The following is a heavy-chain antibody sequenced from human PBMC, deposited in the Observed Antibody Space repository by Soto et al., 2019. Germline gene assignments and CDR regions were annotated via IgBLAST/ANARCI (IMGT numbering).Heavy chain of an antibody. CDR3: AREGSGRYYDYYYGMDV. CDR2: ISAYNGNT. CDR1: GYTFTSYG. Sequence: ASVKVSCKASGYTFTSYGISWVRQAPGQGLEWMGWISAYNGNTNYAQKLQGRVTMTTDTSTSTAYMELRSLRSDDTAVYYCAREGSGRYYDYYYGMDVWGQGTTVTVSS. V-gene: IGHV1-18*01. J-gene: IGHJ6*02. D-gene: IGHD1-26*01.